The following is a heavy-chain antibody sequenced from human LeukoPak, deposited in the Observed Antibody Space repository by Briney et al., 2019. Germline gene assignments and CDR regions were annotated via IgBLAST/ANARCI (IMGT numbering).Heavy chain of an antibody. CDR2: INHSGST. Sequence: PSETLSLTCAVYGGSFSGYYWSWIRQPPGKGLEWIGEINHSGSTNYNPSLKSRVTISVDTSKNQFSLKLSSVTAADTAVYYCARTSYYYDSSGYYSYYYYYYMDVWGKGTTVTISS. V-gene: IGHV4-34*01. J-gene: IGHJ6*03. CDR1: GGSFSGYY. CDR3: ARTSYYYDSSGYYSYYYYYYMDV. D-gene: IGHD3-22*01.